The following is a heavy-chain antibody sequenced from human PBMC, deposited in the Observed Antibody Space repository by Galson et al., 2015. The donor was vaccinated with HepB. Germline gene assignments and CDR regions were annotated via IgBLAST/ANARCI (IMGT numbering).Heavy chain of an antibody. V-gene: IGHV1-2*04. D-gene: IGHD4-23*01. Sequence: SVKVSCKAFGYTFTAHHVHWVRQAPGQGLEWMGWINPNSGGTKYVQKFQAWVTMTRDTSINTVYMEFTRLRSDDTAAYYCVRDAGQGGNSGAFDIWGQGTLVTVSS. CDR2: INPNSGGT. J-gene: IGHJ3*02. CDR3: VRDAGQGGNSGAFDI. CDR1: GYTFTAHH.